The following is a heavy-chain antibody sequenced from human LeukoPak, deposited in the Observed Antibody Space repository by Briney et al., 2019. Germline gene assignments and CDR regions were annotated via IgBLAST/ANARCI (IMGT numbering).Heavy chain of an antibody. CDR2: INQDGSEK. J-gene: IGHJ4*02. Sequence: HPGGSLRLSCAASEFTFSGYWMNWVRQAPGKGPEWVANINQDGSEKHYVDSVKGRFTISRGNAKNSLFLQMNSLRVEDTAVFYCARDGSVGAADYWGQGTLVTVSS. CDR3: ARDGSVGAADY. D-gene: IGHD6-13*01. V-gene: IGHV3-7*01. CDR1: EFTFSGYW.